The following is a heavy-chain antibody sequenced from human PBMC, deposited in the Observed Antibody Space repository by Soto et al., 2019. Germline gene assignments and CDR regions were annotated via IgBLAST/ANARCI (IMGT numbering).Heavy chain of an antibody. V-gene: IGHV1-3*01. CDR3: ARGRYHYDSSGYPTPSDY. D-gene: IGHD3-22*01. J-gene: IGHJ4*02. Sequence: QVQLVQSGAEVKKPGASVKVSCKASGYTFTSYAMHWVRQAPGQRLEWMGWINAGNGNTKYSQKFQGRVTITRDTSASTAYMELSSLRSEDTAVYYCARGRYHYDSSGYPTPSDYWGQGTLVTVSS. CDR1: GYTFTSYA. CDR2: INAGNGNT.